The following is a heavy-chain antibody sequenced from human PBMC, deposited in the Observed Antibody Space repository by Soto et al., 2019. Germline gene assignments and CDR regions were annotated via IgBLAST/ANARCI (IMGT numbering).Heavy chain of an antibody. V-gene: IGHV1-69*01. Sequence: QVQLVQSGAEVKKPGSSVKVSCKVSGGTFSTYPINWVRQAPGQGLEFMGGIIPKFGTTNYAQKFRGTVTITADESTSTAYMELNNLKSEDTAVYSWARGASNSTGWYLWFDPWGQGTLVTVSS. CDR3: ARGASNSTGWYLWFDP. D-gene: IGHD6-19*01. J-gene: IGHJ5*02. CDR2: IIPKFGTT. CDR1: GGTFSTYP.